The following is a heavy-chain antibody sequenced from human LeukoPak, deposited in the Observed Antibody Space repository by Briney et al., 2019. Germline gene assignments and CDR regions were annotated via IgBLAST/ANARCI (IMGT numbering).Heavy chain of an antibody. CDR1: GYTFTSYY. J-gene: IGHJ4*02. V-gene: IGHV1-46*01. Sequence: GASVKVSYKASGYTFTSYYMHWVRQAPGQGLEWMGIIKPSGGSTSYAQKFQGRVTMTRDMSTRTVYMELSSLRSEDTAVYYCARGAHGSVFDYWGQGTLVTVSS. CDR3: ARGAHGSVFDY. CDR2: IKPSGGST. D-gene: IGHD1-26*01.